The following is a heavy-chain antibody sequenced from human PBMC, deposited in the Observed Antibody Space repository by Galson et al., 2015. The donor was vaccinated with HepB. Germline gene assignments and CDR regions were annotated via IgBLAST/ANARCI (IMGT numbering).Heavy chain of an antibody. CDR3: ATAKFGSGAYWTFDI. D-gene: IGHD4/OR15-4a*01. CDR1: GFTFSNYW. V-gene: IGHV3-7*02. Sequence: SLRLSCAVSGFTFSNYWMSWVRQAPGKGLEWVANIKKDVSDRRYVDSVKGRFTISRDNAKNELYLQMNSLRAEDTAVYYCATAKFGSGAYWTFDIWGQGTLVTVSS. CDR2: IKKDVSDR. J-gene: IGHJ3*02.